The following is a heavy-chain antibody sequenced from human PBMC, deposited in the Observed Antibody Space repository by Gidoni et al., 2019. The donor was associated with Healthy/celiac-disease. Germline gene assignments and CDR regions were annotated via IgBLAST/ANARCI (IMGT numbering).Heavy chain of an antibody. CDR3: ARNIAAAGNDAFDI. D-gene: IGHD6-13*01. CDR2: IYYSGST. CDR1: GGSISSGGYY. V-gene: IGHV4-31*01. Sequence: QVQLQESGPGLVKPSQTLSLTCTVSGGSISSGGYYWSWIRQHPGKGLEWIGYIYYSGSTYYTPSLPSLVTISVDTSKNQFSLKLSSVTAADTAVYYCARNIAAAGNDAFDIWGQGTMVTVSS. J-gene: IGHJ3*02.